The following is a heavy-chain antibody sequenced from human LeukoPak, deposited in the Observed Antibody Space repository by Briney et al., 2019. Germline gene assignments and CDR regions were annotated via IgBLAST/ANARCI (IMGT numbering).Heavy chain of an antibody. D-gene: IGHD3-22*01. CDR2: IYYTGST. V-gene: IGHV4-59*01. CDR3: AREGRENDSSGYFDY. CDR1: GGSLKYYY. Sequence: PSETLFLTCTISGGSLKYYYWNWIRQSPGKGLEWIGYIYYTGSTKYNPSLESRVTISLDTSENQFSLKLSTVTAADTAVYYCAREGRENDSSGYFDYWGQGTLVPV. J-gene: IGHJ4*02.